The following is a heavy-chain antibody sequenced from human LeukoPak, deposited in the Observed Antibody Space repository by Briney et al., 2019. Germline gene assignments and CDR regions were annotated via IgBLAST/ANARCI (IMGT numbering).Heavy chain of an antibody. CDR1: GGSISSYY. V-gene: IGHV4-59*01. CDR3: ARDGDPDSSGYYYFDY. Sequence: SETLSLTCTVSGGSISSYYWSWIRQPPGKGLEWIGYIYYSGSTNYNPSLKSRVTISVDTSKNQFSLKLSSVTAADTAVYYCARDGDPDSSGYYYFDYWGQGTLVTVSS. J-gene: IGHJ4*02. CDR2: IYYSGST. D-gene: IGHD3-22*01.